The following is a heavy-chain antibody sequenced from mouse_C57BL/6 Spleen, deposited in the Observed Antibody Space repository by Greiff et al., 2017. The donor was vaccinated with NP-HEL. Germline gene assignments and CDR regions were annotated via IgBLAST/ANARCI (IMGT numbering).Heavy chain of an antibody. J-gene: IGHJ3*01. V-gene: IGHV1-55*01. D-gene: IGHD2-4*01. CDR2: IYPGSGST. Sequence: QVQLQQPGAELVKPGASVKMSCKASGYTFTSYWITWVKQRPGQGLEWIGDIYPGSGSTNYNEKFKSKATLTVDTSSSTAYMQLSSLTSEDSAVYYSARNDYDSAWFAYWGQGTLVTVSA. CDR3: ARNDYDSAWFAY. CDR1: GYTFTSYW.